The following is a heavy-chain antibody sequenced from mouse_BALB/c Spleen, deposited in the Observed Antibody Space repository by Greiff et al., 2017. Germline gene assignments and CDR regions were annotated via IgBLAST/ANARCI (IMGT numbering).Heavy chain of an antibody. J-gene: IGHJ2*01. CDR2: IDPENGNT. D-gene: IGHD1-1*01. Sequence: VQLQQSGAELVRPGALVKLSCKAYGFNIKDYYMHWVKQRPEQGLEWIGWIDPENGNTIYDPKFQGKASITADTSSNTAYLQLSSLTSEDTAVYYCALYYYGSSYFDYWGQGTTLTVSS. CDR3: ALYYYGSSYFDY. CDR1: GFNIKDYY. V-gene: IGHV14-1*02.